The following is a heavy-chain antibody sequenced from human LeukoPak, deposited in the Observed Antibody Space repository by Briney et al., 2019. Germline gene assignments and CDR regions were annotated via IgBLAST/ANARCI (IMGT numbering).Heavy chain of an antibody. D-gene: IGHD6-13*01. J-gene: IGHJ3*02. V-gene: IGHV4-4*02. CDR1: GGSISSSNW. CDR2: IYHSGST. CDR3: ARSGAAGPNDAFDI. Sequence: PSGTLSLTCAVSGGSISSSNWWSWVRQPPGKGLEWIGEIYHSGSTNYNPSLKSRVTISVDTSKNQFSLKLSSVAAADTAVYYCARSGAAGPNDAFDIWGQGTMVTVSS.